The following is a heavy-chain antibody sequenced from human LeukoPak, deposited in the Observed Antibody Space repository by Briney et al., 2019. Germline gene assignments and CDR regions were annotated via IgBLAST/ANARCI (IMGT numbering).Heavy chain of an antibody. CDR1: GYTFTGYY. Sequence: GASVKVSCKASGYTFTGYYMHWVRQAPGQGLEWMGWINPNSGGTNYAQKFQGRVTMTRDTSISTAYMELSRLRSDDTAAYYCARDTSIVVVPALDYWGQGTLVTVSS. CDR3: ARDTSIVVVPALDY. J-gene: IGHJ4*02. V-gene: IGHV1-2*02. CDR2: INPNSGGT. D-gene: IGHD2-2*01.